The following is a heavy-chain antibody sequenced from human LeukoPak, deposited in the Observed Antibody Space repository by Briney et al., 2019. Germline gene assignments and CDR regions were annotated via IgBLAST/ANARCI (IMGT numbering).Heavy chain of an antibody. D-gene: IGHD3-10*01. CDR1: GYSISSGYY. CDR3: ARDLMVRGPMGV. J-gene: IGHJ6*03. CDR2: IYHSGST. Sequence: PSETLSLTCTVSGYSISSGYYWGWIRQPPGKGLEWIGSIYHSGSTYYNPSLKSRVTISVDTSKNQFSLKLSSVTAADTAVYYCARDLMVRGPMGVWGKGTTVTVSS. V-gene: IGHV4-38-2*02.